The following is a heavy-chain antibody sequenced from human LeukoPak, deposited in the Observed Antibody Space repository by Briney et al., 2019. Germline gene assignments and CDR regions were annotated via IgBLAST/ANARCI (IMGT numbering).Heavy chain of an antibody. CDR2: IYPGDSDT. V-gene: IGHV5-51*01. J-gene: IGHJ4*02. CDR1: GYSFTSYW. D-gene: IGHD2-8*01. Sequence: GESLKISCKGSGYSFTSYWIGWVRQMPGKGLEWMGIIYPGDSDTRYSPSFQGQVTISADKSISTAYLQWSSLKASDTAMYYCARAAYCTNGVCRYFDYWGRGTLVTVSS. CDR3: ARAAYCTNGVCRYFDY.